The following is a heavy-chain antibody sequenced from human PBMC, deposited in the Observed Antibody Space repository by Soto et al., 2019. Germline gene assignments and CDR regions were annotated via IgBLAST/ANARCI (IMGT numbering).Heavy chain of an antibody. CDR3: ARAPGYSGNWFDP. D-gene: IGHD1-26*01. CDR2: IYHSGST. V-gene: IGHV4-30-2*01. Sequence: QLQLQESGSGLVKPSQTLSLTCAVSGGSISSGGYSWSWIRQPPGKGLEWIGYIYHSGSTYYNPSLKGRVTISVDRSKSPFSLKLSSVTAADTAVYYCARAPGYSGNWFDPWGQGTLVTVSS. J-gene: IGHJ5*02. CDR1: GGSISSGGYS.